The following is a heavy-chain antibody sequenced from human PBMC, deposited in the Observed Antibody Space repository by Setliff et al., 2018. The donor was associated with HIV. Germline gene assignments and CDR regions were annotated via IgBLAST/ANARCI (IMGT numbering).Heavy chain of an antibody. J-gene: IGHJ6*03. CDR1: GGSISSYY. V-gene: IGHV4-59*12. CDR3: ARVTSAHPTYYYYYMDV. D-gene: IGHD6-25*01. CDR2: IYYSGST. Sequence: SETLSLTCTVSGGSISSYYCSWIRQPPGKGLEWIGYIYYSGSTNYNPSLKSRVTISVDTSKNQFSLKLSSVTAADTAVYYCARVTSAHPTYYYYYMDVWGKGTTVTVSS.